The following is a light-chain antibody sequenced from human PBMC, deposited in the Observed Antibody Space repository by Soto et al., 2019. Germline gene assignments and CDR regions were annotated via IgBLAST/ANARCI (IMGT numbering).Light chain of an antibody. CDR3: QQYGSSPMYT. V-gene: IGKV3-20*01. J-gene: IGKJ2*01. Sequence: EIVLTQSPGTLSLSPGERATLSCRASQSVSSNYLAWYQQKPGQAPRLLIYGASTSATGIPDRFSGSGSGTDFTLTISRLEPEDFAVYYCQQYGSSPMYTFGQGAKLEIK. CDR1: QSVSSNY. CDR2: GAS.